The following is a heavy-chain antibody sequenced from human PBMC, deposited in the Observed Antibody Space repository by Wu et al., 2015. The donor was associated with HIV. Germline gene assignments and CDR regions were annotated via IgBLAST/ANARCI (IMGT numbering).Heavy chain of an antibody. CDR2: ISAYNGNT. CDR3: ARGKRYSSSWYYFDY. V-gene: IGHV1-18*01. D-gene: IGHD6-13*01. CDR1: GYTFTSYD. J-gene: IGHJ4*02. Sequence: QVHLVQSGAEVKKPGASVKVSCEASGYTFTSYDISWVRQAPGQGLEWMGWISAYNGNTNYAQKLQGRVTMTTDTSTTTAYMELRSLRSDDTAVYYCARGKRYSSSWYYFDYWGQGTLVTVSS.